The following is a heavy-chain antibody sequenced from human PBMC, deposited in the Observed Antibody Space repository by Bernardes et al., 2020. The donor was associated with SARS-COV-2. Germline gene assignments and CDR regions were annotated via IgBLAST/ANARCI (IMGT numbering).Heavy chain of an antibody. V-gene: IGHV3-9*01. CDR3: AKDIGAGQWYAFDY. D-gene: IGHD6-19*01. CDR1: GFTFDDYA. Sequence: GGSLRLSCAASGFTFDDYAMHWVRQAPGKGLEWVSGISWNSGSIGYADSVKGRFTISRDNAKNSLYLQMNSLRAEDTALYYCAKDIGAGQWYAFDYWGQGTLVTVSS. CDR2: ISWNSGSI. J-gene: IGHJ4*02.